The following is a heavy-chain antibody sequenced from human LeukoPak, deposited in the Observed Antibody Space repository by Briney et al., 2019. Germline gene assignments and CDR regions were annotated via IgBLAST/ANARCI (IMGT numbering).Heavy chain of an antibody. D-gene: IGHD6-13*01. J-gene: IGHJ1*01. CDR3: ARAYSSSWLNRAEYFQH. CDR1: GFTFSSYA. V-gene: IGHV3-66*01. Sequence: PGGSLRLSCAASGFTFSSYAMSWVRQAPGKGLEWVSVIYSGGSTYYADSVKGRFTISRDNSKNTLYLQMNSLRAEDTAVYYCARAYSSSWLNRAEYFQHWGQGTLVTVSS. CDR2: IYSGGST.